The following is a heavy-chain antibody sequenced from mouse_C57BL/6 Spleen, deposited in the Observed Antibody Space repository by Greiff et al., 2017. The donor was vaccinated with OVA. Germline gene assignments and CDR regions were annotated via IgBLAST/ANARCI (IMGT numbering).Heavy chain of an antibody. CDR2: ISYSGST. D-gene: IGHD2-3*01. V-gene: IGHV3-1*01. CDR1: GYSITSGYD. Sequence: EVQLVESGPGMVKPSQSLSLTCTVTGYSITSGYDWHWIRHFPGNKLEWMGYISYSGSTNYNPTLKSRISITHDTSKNHFFLKLNSVTTEDTATYYCASNEGYYASWFAYWGQGTLVTVSA. J-gene: IGHJ3*01. CDR3: ASNEGYYASWFAY.